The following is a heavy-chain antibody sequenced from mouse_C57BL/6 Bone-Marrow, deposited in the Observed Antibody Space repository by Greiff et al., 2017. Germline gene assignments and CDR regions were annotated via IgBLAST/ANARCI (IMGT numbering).Heavy chain of an antibody. D-gene: IGHD1-1*01. CDR2: INPGSGGT. CDR3: ASSGAVVGPFAY. CDR1: GYAFTNYL. J-gene: IGHJ3*01. V-gene: IGHV1-54*01. Sequence: VQLEESGAELVRPGTSVKVSCKASGYAFTNYLIEWVKQRPGQGLEWIGVINPGSGGTNYNEKFKGKATLTADTSSSTSYLPLSSLTSEDSAVYFCASSGAVVGPFAYWGQGTLVTVSA.